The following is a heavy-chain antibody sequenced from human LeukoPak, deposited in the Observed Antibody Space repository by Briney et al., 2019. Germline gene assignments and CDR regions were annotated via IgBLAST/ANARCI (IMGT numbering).Heavy chain of an antibody. CDR3: AKVWVTYYDRGIFDS. D-gene: IGHD3-22*01. J-gene: IGHJ4*02. Sequence: GGSLRLPCVASGFTFSYYPLSWVRQAPGKGLEWVAAIGSASGTKYYADSVKGRFAISRDDSKSTLYLQMSSLRGEDTAAYYCAKVWVTYYDRGIFDSWGQGTRVTVSS. CDR1: GFTFSYYP. V-gene: IGHV3-23*01. CDR2: IGSASGTK.